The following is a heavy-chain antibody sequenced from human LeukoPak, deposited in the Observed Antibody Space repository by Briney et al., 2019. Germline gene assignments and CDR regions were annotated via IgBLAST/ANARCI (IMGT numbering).Heavy chain of an antibody. CDR2: LWYDGSNK. D-gene: IGHD6-13*01. J-gene: IGHJ4*02. CDR1: GFTFSSFA. V-gene: IGHV3-30*02. CDR3: VKDRTGSWSFDY. Sequence: PGGSLRLSCAASGFTFSSFAMHWVRQAPGKGLEWVAVLWYDGSNKLYGDSVRGRLTISRDNTKSTLYLQMNSLRAEDTAVYYCVKDRTGSWSFDYWGQGTLVTVSS.